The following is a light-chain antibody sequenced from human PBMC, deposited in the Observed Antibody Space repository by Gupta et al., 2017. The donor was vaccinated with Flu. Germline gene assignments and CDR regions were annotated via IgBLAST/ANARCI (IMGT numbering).Light chain of an antibody. CDR3: AVWDDSLDGVL. CDR2: SND. Sequence: QSVVTQPPSASGTPGQRVTISFSGTSSNSGTNIVNWFHQLPGTAPKLLIYSNDQRPSGVPDRVSGTKSGTSASLAISGLQSEDEGDYYCAVWDDSLDGVLFGGGTKVTVL. CDR1: SSNSGTNI. J-gene: IGLJ3*02. V-gene: IGLV1-44*01.